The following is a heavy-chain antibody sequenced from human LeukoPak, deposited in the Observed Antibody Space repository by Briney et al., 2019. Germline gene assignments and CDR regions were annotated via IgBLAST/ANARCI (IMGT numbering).Heavy chain of an antibody. CDR3: ARGYTLLPFDY. CDR2: IYYSGST. V-gene: IGHV4-59*08. J-gene: IGHJ4*02. D-gene: IGHD1-26*01. Sequence: SETLSLTCAVYGGSISSYYWSWIRQPPGKGLEWIGYIYYSGSTNYNPSLKSRVTISVDTSKNQFSLKLSSVTAADTAVYYCARGYTLLPFDYWGQGTLVTVSS. CDR1: GGSISSYY.